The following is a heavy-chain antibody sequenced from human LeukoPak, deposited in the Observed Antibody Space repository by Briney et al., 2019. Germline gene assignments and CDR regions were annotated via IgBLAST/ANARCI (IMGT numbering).Heavy chain of an antibody. CDR3: AKDLCSDASCSSRGIDY. Sequence: GGSLRLSCAASGFTFSSYVMHWVRQVPGKGRHWVAVKDYCADSVKGRFTASKDNSKSTLYLQMNSLRAEDTAIYYCAKDLCSDASCSSRGIDYWGQGTLVTVSS. V-gene: IGHV3-30*18. J-gene: IGHJ4*02. D-gene: IGHD2-15*01. CDR1: GFTFSSYV. CDR2: KD.